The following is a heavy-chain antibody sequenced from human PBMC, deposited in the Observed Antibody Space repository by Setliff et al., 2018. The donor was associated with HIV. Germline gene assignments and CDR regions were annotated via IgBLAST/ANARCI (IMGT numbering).Heavy chain of an antibody. CDR3: AGHKSGLQTLMTWFDP. V-gene: IGHV4-61*09. CDR1: GGSLNTGTYY. J-gene: IGHJ5*02. CDR2: IYITEDT. D-gene: IGHD2-8*01. Sequence: SETLSLTCTVSGGSLNTGTYYWSWIRQPAGKGLEWIGHIYITEDTDYNPSLKSRVTISVDTSKNQFSLKLSSVTAADTAVYYCAGHKSGLQTLMTWFDPWGQGTLVTVSS.